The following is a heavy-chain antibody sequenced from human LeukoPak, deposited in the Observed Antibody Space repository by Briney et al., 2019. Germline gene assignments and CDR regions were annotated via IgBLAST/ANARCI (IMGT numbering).Heavy chain of an antibody. J-gene: IGHJ4*02. CDR2: TNTDGSST. CDR1: GFTFSHYW. CDR3: VPTDSSGLD. Sequence: GGSLRLSREASGFTFSHYWMHWVRQAPGKGLVWVSRTNTDGSSTNYVDSVKGRFTISRDNAKNTMYLQMNSLRAEDTAVYYCVPTDSSGLDWGQGTLVTVSS. D-gene: IGHD3-22*01. V-gene: IGHV3-74*01.